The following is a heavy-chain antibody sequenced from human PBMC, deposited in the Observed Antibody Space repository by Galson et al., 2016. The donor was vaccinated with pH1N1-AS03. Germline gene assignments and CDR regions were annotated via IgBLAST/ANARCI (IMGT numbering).Heavy chain of an antibody. CDR2: IFYTGTT. V-gene: IGHV4-31*11. CDR1: GASINSNTNY. Sequence: TLSLTCAVSGASINSNTNYWSWVRQFPGKGLEWIGYIFYTGTTYYSSSLTGRVTISVDTSTAQFSLELKSVTAADSAIYFCAREGVAGTFDFWGQGILVTVSS. J-gene: IGHJ4*02. CDR3: AREGVAGTFDF. D-gene: IGHD2-21*01.